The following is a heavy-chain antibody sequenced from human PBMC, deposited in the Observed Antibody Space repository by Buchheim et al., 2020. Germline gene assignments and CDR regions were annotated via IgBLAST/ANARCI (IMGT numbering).Heavy chain of an antibody. V-gene: IGHV1-46*01. D-gene: IGHD1-26*01. J-gene: IGHJ4*02. Sequence: QVQLVQSGAEVKKPGASVKVSCKASGYTFTSYYMHWVRQAPGQGLEWMGLINPSGGSTSYAQKFQGRVTMTRDTFTSTVYMELSSLRSEDTAVYYCARDRQDGGASNEDYFDYWGQGTL. CDR2: INPSGGST. CDR3: ARDRQDGGASNEDYFDY. CDR1: GYTFTSYY.